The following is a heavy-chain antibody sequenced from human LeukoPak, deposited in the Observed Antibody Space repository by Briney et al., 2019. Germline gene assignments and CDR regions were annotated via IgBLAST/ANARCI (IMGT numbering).Heavy chain of an antibody. V-gene: IGHV4-59*01. CDR1: GGSISSYY. D-gene: IGHD3-22*01. CDR2: IYYSGST. J-gene: IGHJ1*01. Sequence: SETLSLTCTVSGGSISSYYWSWIRQPPGKGLEWIGYIYYSGSTNYNPSLKSRVTISVDTSKNQFSPKLSSVTAADTAVYYCARGGRYLQDSSGFLFQHWGQGTLVTVSS. CDR3: ARGGRYLQDSSGFLFQH.